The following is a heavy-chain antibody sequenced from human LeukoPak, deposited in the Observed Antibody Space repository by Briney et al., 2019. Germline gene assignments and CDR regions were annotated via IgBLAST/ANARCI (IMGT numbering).Heavy chain of an antibody. J-gene: IGHJ4*02. CDR2: IAHDGSNK. CDR3: ARGTTTGTPFDY. D-gene: IGHD1-1*01. CDR1: GFTFSSYA. V-gene: IGHV3-30-3*01. Sequence: GRPLTLSCAASGFTFSSYALHWVRQGPGNGLEWVAVIAHDGSNKYYVDSVKGVVTIAKDNSKNSLYLQMNSLRPEDTAVYYCARGTTTGTPFDYWGQGTLVTVS.